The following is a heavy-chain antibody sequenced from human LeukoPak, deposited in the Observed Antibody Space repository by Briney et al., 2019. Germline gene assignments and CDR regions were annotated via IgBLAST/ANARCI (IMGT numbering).Heavy chain of an antibody. Sequence: PGGSLRLSCVASGFTFSNYYMNWVRQAPGKGLEWVAFIRYDGSNKYYADSVKGRFTISRDNSKNTLYLQMNSLRAEDTAVYYCAKVSGSGWYLDYWGQGTLVTVSS. CDR2: IRYDGSNK. CDR3: AKVSGSGWYLDY. CDR1: GFTFSNYY. J-gene: IGHJ4*02. V-gene: IGHV3-30*02. D-gene: IGHD6-19*01.